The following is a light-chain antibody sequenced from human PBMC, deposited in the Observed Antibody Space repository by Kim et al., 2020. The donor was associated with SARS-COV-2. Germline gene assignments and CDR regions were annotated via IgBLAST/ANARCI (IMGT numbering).Light chain of an antibody. CDR1: NLGDKN. V-gene: IGLV3-1*01. J-gene: IGLJ2*01. Sequence: SYELTQPPSVSVSPGQTAIITCSGNNLGDKNVCWYQQRPGQSTLLVIYEDIKRPSGIPERVSGSNSGNTATLTISGTQAMDEADYYCQAWDSSTVVFGRGTQLTVL. CDR3: QAWDSSTVV. CDR2: EDI.